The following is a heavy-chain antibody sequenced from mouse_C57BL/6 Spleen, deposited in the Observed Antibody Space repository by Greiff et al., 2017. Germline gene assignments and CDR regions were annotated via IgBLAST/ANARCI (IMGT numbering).Heavy chain of an antibody. CDR3: ARPLDSSGHGYYAMYY. CDR2: IYTRSGNT. CDR1: GYTFTSHG. Sequence: QVQLQQSGAELARPGASVKMSCKASGYTFTSHGISWVKQRTGQGLEWIGEIYTRSGNTSYNEKVTGKATLTSDKSSSTAYLELRSLTSEDSAVYFCARPLDSSGHGYYAMYYWGQGTSVTVSS. J-gene: IGHJ4*01. V-gene: IGHV1-81*01. D-gene: IGHD3-2*02.